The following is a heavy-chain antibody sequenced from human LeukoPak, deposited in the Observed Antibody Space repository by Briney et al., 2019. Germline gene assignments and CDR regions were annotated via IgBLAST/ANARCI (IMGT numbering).Heavy chain of an antibody. V-gene: IGHV3-21*01. CDR3: ARAPHYYCSGSYSFGVFDY. J-gene: IGHJ4*02. D-gene: IGHD3-10*01. CDR1: GFTFSSYS. Sequence: GGSLRLSCAASGFTFSSYSMNWVRQAPGKGLEWVSSISCNSSYIYYADSVKGRFTISRDNAKNSLYLQMNSLRAEDTAVYYCARAPHYYCSGSYSFGVFDYWGQGTLVTVSS. CDR2: ISCNSSYI.